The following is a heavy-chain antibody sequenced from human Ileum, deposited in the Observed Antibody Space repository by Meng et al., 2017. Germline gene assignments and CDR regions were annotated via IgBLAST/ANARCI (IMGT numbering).Heavy chain of an antibody. CDR3: ARDTVGTTLGDY. J-gene: IGHJ4*02. D-gene: IGHD4-23*01. CDR1: GYIFTRYG. Sequence: QVQLLQSGAELKKPGASGKVSCKASGYIFTRYGIGWVRQAPGQGLEWMGWISAYSGNTKYAQKLQGRVTMTTDTSTSTAYMELRNLRSDDTAVYYCARDTVGTTLGDYWGQGTLVTVSS. V-gene: IGHV1-18*01. CDR2: ISAYSGNT.